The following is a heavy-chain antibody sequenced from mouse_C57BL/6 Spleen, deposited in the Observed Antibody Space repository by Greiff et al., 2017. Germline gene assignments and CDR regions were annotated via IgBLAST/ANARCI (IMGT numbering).Heavy chain of an antibody. Sequence: EVQVVESGGGLVKPGGSLKLSCAASGFTFSSYTMSWVRQTPEKRLEWVATISGGGGNTYYPDSVKGRFTISRDNAKNTLYLQMSSLRSEDTALYYCARGSYYDYDVGFDYWGQGTTLTVAS. CDR1: GFTFSSYT. V-gene: IGHV5-9*01. CDR3: ARGSYYDYDVGFDY. D-gene: IGHD2-4*01. J-gene: IGHJ2*01. CDR2: ISGGGGNT.